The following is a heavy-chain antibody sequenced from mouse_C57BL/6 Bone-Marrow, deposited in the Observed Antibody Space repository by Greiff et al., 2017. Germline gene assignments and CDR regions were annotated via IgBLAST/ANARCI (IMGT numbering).Heavy chain of an antibody. CDR3: TRGRDYGNWFAY. D-gene: IGHD2-1*01. Sequence: EVQLQQSGPELVKPGASVKMSCKASGYTFTDYNMHWVKQSHGKSLEWIGYINPNNGGTSYNQKFKGKATLTVNKSSSTAYMELRSLTSEDSADYCCTRGRDYGNWFAYWGQGTLVTVSA. CDR2: INPNNGGT. J-gene: IGHJ3*01. CDR1: GYTFTDYN. V-gene: IGHV1-22*01.